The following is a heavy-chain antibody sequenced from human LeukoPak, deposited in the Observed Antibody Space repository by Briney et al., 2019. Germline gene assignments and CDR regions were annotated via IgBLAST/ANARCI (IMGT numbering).Heavy chain of an antibody. CDR3: ARDRMDTGTYLDY. CDR2: ISTYNGNT. Sequence: ASVKVSCRSSGYTLTTYGITWVRQAPGQGLEWMGWISTYNGNTNYAQKLQGRVTMTTDTSTSTAYMELRSLRSDDTAMYYCARDRMDTGTYLDYWGQGTLVTVSS. V-gene: IGHV1-18*01. J-gene: IGHJ4*02. CDR1: GYTLTTYG. D-gene: IGHD5-18*01.